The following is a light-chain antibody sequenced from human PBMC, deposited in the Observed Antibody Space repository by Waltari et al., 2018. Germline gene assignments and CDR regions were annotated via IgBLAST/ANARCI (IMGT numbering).Light chain of an antibody. CDR1: QSVSSS. V-gene: IGKV3-11*01. CDR3: QHRTNWPPT. J-gene: IGKJ4*01. Sequence: EIVLTQFPATLFSSPGETATLSCRASQSVSSSLSWYQQTPGQAPRLLIYDASTRATGIPARFSGSGSGTDFTLTISSLEPEDFAVYYCQHRTNWPPTFGGGTKVEIK. CDR2: DAS.